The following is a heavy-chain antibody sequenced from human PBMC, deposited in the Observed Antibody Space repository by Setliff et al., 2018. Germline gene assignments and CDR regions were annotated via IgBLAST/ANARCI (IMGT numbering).Heavy chain of an antibody. V-gene: IGHV1-18*01. CDR3: ARDWSKEVSDY. J-gene: IGHJ4*02. Sequence: ASVKVSCKASGYTFTNYGVTWVRQAPGQGLEWMGWIGAYNGNTYNAHKFQGRVTMTSDTSTSTAYMELRSLRSDDTAVYYCARDWSKEVSDYWGQGTLVTVSS. CDR2: IGAYNGNT. CDR1: GYTFTNYG.